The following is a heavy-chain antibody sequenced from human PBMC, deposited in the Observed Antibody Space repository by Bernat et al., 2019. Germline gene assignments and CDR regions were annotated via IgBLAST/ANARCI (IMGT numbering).Heavy chain of an antibody. J-gene: IGHJ3*02. CDR3: AGYYDGSSSYGGALDI. V-gene: IGHV3-66*02. Sequence: EVQLVESGGDLVKPGGSLRLSCAASGFTVTNNYMNWVRQTPGKGLEWVSIMHGGGTTYYADSVKGRFTISRDNYKNTLYLQMISLRAEDTAVYYCAGYYDGSSSYGGALDIWGQGTMVTVSS. D-gene: IGHD3-22*01. CDR1: GFTVTNNY. CDR2: MHGGGTT.